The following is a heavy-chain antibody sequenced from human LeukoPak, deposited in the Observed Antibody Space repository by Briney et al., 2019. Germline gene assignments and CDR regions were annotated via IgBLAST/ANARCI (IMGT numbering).Heavy chain of an antibody. CDR2: IYYSGST. D-gene: IGHD5-12*01. CDR1: GGSISSYY. CDR3: ARVSGYDWESFYDY. J-gene: IGHJ4*02. V-gene: IGHV4-59*01. Sequence: PSETLSLTCTVSGGSISSYYWSWIRQPPGKGLEWIGYIYYSGSTNYNPSLKSRVTISVDTSRNQFSLKLSSVTAADTAMYYCARVSGYDWESFYDYWGQGSLVTVSS.